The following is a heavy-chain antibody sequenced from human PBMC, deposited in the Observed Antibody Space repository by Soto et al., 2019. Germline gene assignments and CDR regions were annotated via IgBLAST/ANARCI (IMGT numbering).Heavy chain of an antibody. J-gene: IGHJ4*02. CDR1: GGTFSSYT. CDR3: ARVRSSSWYSHFDY. V-gene: IGHV1-69*02. CDR2: IIPILGIA. D-gene: IGHD6-13*01. Sequence: QVQLVQSGAEVKKPGSSVKVSCKASGGTFSSYTISWVRQAPGQGLEWMGRIIPILGIANYAQKFQGRVTITAEKSTSTAYMELSSLRSEDTAVYYCARVRSSSWYSHFDYWGQGTLVTVSS.